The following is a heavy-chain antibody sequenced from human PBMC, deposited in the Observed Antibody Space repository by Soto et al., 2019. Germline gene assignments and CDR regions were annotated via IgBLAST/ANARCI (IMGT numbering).Heavy chain of an antibody. J-gene: IGHJ6*02. D-gene: IGHD6-6*01. Sequence: GESLKISCKGSGYSFTSYWISWVRQMPGKGLEWMGRIDPSDSYTNYSPSFQGHVTISADKSISTAYLQWSSLKASDTAMYYCARILAARPGPDRVPGKQTEKYYYYGMDVWGQGTTVTVSS. V-gene: IGHV5-10-1*01. CDR3: ARILAARPGPDRVPGKQTEKYYYYGMDV. CDR2: IDPSDSYT. CDR1: GYSFTSYW.